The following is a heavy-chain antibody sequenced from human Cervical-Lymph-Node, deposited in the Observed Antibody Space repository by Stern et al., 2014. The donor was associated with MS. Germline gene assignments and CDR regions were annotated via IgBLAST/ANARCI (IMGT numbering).Heavy chain of an antibody. V-gene: IGHV3-74*02. CDR2: INRDGTTI. D-gene: IGHD3-10*01. CDR3: TKDTYGPEDY. Sequence: EVQLGESGGGLVQPGGALRLSCVASGFTFRHYWLHWVRQGPGKGLVWVARINRDGTTITHADSVKGRFTISRDNAKNTLYLQMNSLRVEDTAVYYCTKDTYGPEDYWGQGTSVTVSS. CDR1: GFTFRHYW. J-gene: IGHJ4*02.